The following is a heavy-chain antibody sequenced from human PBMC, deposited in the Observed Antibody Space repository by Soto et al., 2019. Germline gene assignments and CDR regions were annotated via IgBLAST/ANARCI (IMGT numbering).Heavy chain of an antibody. CDR2: IYHGGST. CDR3: ASQEDYGMDV. Sequence: SETLSLTCAVSGYSISSGYYWGWIRQPPGKGLEWIGSIYHGGSTYYNPSLKSRVTISVDTSKNQFSLKLSSVTAADTDVYYCASQEDYGMDVWGQGTTVTVYS. CDR1: GYSISSGYY. V-gene: IGHV4-38-2*01. J-gene: IGHJ6*02.